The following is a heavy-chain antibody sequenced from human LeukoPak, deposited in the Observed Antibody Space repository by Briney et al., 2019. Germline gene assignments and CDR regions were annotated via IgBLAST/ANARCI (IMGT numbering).Heavy chain of an antibody. CDR3: ARLLWFGESPYFDY. CDR2: IYPGDPDT. Sequence: GESLKISCKGSGYRFTSYWISWVRQMPGKGLEWMGIIYPGDPDTRYSPSFQGQVTISADKSISTAYLQWSSLKASDTAMYYCARLLWFGESPYFDYWGQGPLVTVSS. CDR1: GYRFTSYW. J-gene: IGHJ4*02. V-gene: IGHV5-51*01. D-gene: IGHD3-10*01.